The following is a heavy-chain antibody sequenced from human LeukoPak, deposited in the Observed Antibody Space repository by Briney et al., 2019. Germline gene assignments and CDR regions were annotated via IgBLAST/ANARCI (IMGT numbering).Heavy chain of an antibody. Sequence: SETLSLTCTVSGVSISSYYWSWIRQPPRKGLEWIGHVYYSGTTKYKPSLKSRVTISVDMSRKQFSLNLNSVTAADTAVYYCARLSSDAFDIWGQGTMVTISS. V-gene: IGHV4-59*01. D-gene: IGHD2/OR15-2a*01. J-gene: IGHJ3*02. CDR1: GVSISSYY. CDR3: ARLSSDAFDI. CDR2: VYYSGTT.